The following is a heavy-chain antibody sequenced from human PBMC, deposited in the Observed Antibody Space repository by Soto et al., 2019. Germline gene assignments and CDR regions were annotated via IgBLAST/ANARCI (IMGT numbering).Heavy chain of an antibody. J-gene: IGHJ6*02. CDR1: GGTFGSYA. CDR2: IIPIPGTA. CDR3: ARSQGSSTSLEIYYYYYYGMDV. Sequence: QVQLVQSGAEVKKPGSSVKVSCKASGGTFGSYAISWVRQAPGQGLEWMGGIIPIPGTANYAQKFQGRVTFAADESASTAYMAQSSPRSEDTAVYYCARSQGSSTSLEIYYYYYYGMDVWGQGTTVTVSS. D-gene: IGHD2-2*01. V-gene: IGHV1-69*01.